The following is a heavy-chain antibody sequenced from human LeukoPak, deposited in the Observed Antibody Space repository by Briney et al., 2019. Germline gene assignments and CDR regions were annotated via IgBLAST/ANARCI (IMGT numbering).Heavy chain of an antibody. Sequence: GGSLRLSCVASGFSLSSKWMSWVRQAPGKGLEWVANIKQDSSEIHYVGSVKGRFTISRENAKNSLYLQMNNLRAEDTAVYYCAREGRYSGCEYWGQGTLVTVSS. J-gene: IGHJ4*02. V-gene: IGHV3-7*01. CDR2: IKQDSSEI. CDR1: GFSLSSKW. CDR3: AREGRYSGCEY. D-gene: IGHD6-19*01.